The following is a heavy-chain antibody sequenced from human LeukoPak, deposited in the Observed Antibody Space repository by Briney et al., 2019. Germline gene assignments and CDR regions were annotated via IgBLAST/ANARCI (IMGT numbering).Heavy chain of an antibody. J-gene: IGHJ6*03. CDR1: GASISTYY. Sequence: SETLSLTCTASGASISTYYWSWIRQPPGEGLEWIAYIAPSGGAVYNPSLNSRLTVSVDTSKNQFSLKLNSVTAADTAVYYCARHVATSVTRGYSCHPMDVWGKGTTVSVSS. D-gene: IGHD4-17*01. CDR3: ARHVATSVTRGYSCHPMDV. V-gene: IGHV4-4*09. CDR2: IAPSGGA.